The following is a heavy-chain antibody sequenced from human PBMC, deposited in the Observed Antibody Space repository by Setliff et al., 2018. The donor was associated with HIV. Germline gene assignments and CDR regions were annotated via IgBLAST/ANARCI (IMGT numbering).Heavy chain of an antibody. CDR1: GGSISGYY. CDR2: IYTSGST. CDR3: ASGREAVAGALHFDY. V-gene: IGHV4-4*08. Sequence: SETLSLTCTVSGGSISGYYWSWIRQSPGKGLEWIGYIYTSGSTKYNPSLKIRVTISLDSSKNQFSLKLSSVTAADTAVYYCASGREAVAGALHFDYWGQGTLVTVSS. J-gene: IGHJ4*02. D-gene: IGHD6-19*01.